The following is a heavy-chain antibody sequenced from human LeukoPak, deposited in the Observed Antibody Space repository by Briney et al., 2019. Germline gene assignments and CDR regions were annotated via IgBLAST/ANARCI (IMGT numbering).Heavy chain of an antibody. CDR2: IYTSGST. J-gene: IGHJ4*02. CDR3: ARDVTSGWYYYFDS. CDR1: GGSISSYY. D-gene: IGHD6-19*01. V-gene: IGHV4-4*07. Sequence: PSETLSLTCTVSGGSISSYYWSWIRQPPGKGLEWIGRIYTSGSTNYNASLQSRDTMSVDTSKNQFSLTLSSVTAAYTAVYYCARDVTSGWYYYFDSCGEGALGTVSS.